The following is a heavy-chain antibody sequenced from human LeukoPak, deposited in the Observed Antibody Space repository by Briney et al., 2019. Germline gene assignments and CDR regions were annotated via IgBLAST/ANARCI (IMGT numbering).Heavy chain of an antibody. CDR2: IYHSGST. CDR1: GGSISSSNW. CDR3: ARAGITMVRGVFDY. J-gene: IGHJ4*02. Sequence: SETLSLTCAVSGGSISSSNWWSWVRQPPGKGLEWIGEIYHSGSTNYNPSLKSRVTISVDKSKNQFSLKLSSVTAADTAVYYCARAGITMVRGVFDYWGQGTLVTVSS. D-gene: IGHD3-10*01. V-gene: IGHV4-4*02.